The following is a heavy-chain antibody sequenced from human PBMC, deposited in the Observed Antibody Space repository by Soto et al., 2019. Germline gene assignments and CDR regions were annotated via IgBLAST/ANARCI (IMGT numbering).Heavy chain of an antibody. CDR1: GGTFSSYA. Sequence: SVKVSCKASGGTFSSYAISWVRQAPGQGLEWMGGIIAIYGKTKYSQKFQGRVTITRDKSTSTAYMELSSLRSEDTAVYYCARDLPPVDYWGQGTLVTVSS. CDR3: ARDLPPVDY. J-gene: IGHJ4*02. V-gene: IGHV1-69*05. CDR2: IIAIYGKT.